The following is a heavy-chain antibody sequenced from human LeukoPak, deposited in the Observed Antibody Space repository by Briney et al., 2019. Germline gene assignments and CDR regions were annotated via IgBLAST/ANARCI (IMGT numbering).Heavy chain of an antibody. Sequence: SETLSLTCTVSGGFISSNSAYWGWIRQPPGKGLEWIGSIYYSGSTYYNPSLKSRVTISVDTPKNQFSLKLSSVTAADTAVYYCAREYDPKLTWGQGTLVTVSS. CDR3: AREYDPKLT. CDR2: IYYSGST. D-gene: IGHD3-3*01. V-gene: IGHV4-39*07. J-gene: IGHJ4*01. CDR1: GGFISSNSAY.